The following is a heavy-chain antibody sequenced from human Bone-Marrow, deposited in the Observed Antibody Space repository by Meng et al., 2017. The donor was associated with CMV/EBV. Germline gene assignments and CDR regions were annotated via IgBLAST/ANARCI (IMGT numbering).Heavy chain of an antibody. J-gene: IGHJ6*02. CDR1: GFTFSSYS. V-gene: IGHV3-21*01. CDR2: ISSSSSYI. CDR3: ARTPNYYYYYGMDV. Sequence: GGSLRLSCEASGFTFSSYSMNWVRQAPGKGLEWVSSISSSSSYIYYADSVKGRFTISRDNAKNSLYLQMNSLRAEDTAVYYCARTPNYYYYYGMDVWGQGTTVTVSS. D-gene: IGHD2-15*01.